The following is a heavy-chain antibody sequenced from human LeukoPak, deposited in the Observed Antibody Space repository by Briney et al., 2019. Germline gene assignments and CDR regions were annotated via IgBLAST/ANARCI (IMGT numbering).Heavy chain of an antibody. CDR1: GFTFSDYY. D-gene: IGHD6-13*01. CDR2: ISSSGSTK. CDR3: ATSSSWPPGWDY. Sequence: GGSLRLSCAASGFTFSDYYMSWIRQAPGKGLEWVSYISSSGSTKFYADSVKGRFTIPRDNAKNSLYLQVNSLRAEDTAVYYCATSSSWPPGWDYWGQGTLVTVSS. J-gene: IGHJ4*02. V-gene: IGHV3-11*04.